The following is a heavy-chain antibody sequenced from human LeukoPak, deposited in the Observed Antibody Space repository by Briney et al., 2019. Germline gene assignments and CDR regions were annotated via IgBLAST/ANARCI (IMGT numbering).Heavy chain of an antibody. V-gene: IGHV1-46*01. CDR1: GYTFGTHW. J-gene: IGHJ4*02. CDR2: INPNGGST. Sequence: ASVKVSCKASGYTFGTHWMHWVRQAPGQGLEWMGLINPNGGSTTYAQKFQGRVTMTRDTSTSTVYMGLSSLRSEDTAVYYCARETVEPNFDYWGQGTLVTVSS. CDR3: ARETVEPNFDY. D-gene: IGHD4-11*01.